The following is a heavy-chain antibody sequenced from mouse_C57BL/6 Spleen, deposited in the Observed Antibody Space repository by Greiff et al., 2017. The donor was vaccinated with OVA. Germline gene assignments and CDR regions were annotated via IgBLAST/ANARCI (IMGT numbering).Heavy chain of an antibody. J-gene: IGHJ2*01. V-gene: IGHV6-6*01. CDR2: IRNKANNHAT. Sequence: EVQGVESGGGLVQPGGSMKLSCAASGFTFSDAWMDWVRQSPEKGLEWVAEIRNKANNHATYYAESVKGRLTISRDDSKSSVYLQMNSLRAEDTGIYYCTRGLGRRYYFDYWGQGTTLTVSS. CDR3: TRGLGRRYYFDY. D-gene: IGHD4-1*01. CDR1: GFTFSDAW.